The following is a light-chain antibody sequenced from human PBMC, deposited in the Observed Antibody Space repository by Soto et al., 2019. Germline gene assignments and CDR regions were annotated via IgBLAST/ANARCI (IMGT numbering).Light chain of an antibody. CDR1: LSLEDSDGNSY. CDR3: MQATQFPWT. J-gene: IGKJ1*01. CDR2: KIS. Sequence: IVMTQTPLSSAVTLGQPSSISCRSSLSLEDSDGNSYLSWLHQRPGQPPRLLIYKISNRLSGVPDRFSGSGAGTVFTLRISRVEADDVGLYYCMQATQFPWTFGQGTKVDI. V-gene: IGKV2-24*01.